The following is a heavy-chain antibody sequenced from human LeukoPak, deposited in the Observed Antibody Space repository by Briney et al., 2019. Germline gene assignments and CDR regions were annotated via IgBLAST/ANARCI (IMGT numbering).Heavy chain of an antibody. D-gene: IGHD3-10*01. V-gene: IGHV3-23*01. J-gene: IGHJ4*02. CDR2: ISGSAVDT. CDR1: GFTISSYA. CDR3: AKDSMVRGVIIPI. Sequence: GGSLRLSCAASGFTISSYAMSWVRQAQGKGLEWVSAISGSAVDTWYADSVKGRFTISRDNSKYTLYLQMNSLRAEDTAVYYCAKDSMVRGVIIPIWGQGTLVTVSS.